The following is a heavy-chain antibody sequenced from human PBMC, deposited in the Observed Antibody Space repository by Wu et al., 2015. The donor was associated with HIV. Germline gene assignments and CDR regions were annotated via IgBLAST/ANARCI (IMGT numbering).Heavy chain of an antibody. J-gene: IGHJ5*02. D-gene: IGHD3-22*01. CDR2: IIPIFGTA. CDR3: ARAFVPYYYDSSGYYNNWFDP. V-gene: IGHV1-69*13. Sequence: QVQLVQSGAEVKKPGSSVKVSCKASGGTFSSYAISWVRQAPGQGLEWMGRIIPIFGTANYAQKFQGRVTITADESTSTAYMELSSLRSEDMAVYYCARAFVPYYYDSSGYYNNWFDPWGQGTLVTVSS. CDR1: GGTFSSYA.